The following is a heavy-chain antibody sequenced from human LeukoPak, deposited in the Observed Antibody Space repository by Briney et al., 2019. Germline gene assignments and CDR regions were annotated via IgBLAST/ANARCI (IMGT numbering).Heavy chain of an antibody. CDR3: ARTAARRYDY. CDR2: INPTGGST. J-gene: IGHJ4*02. Sequence: ASVKVSCKASGYTFPSYFMHWVRQAPGQGLEWMGIINPTGGSTTYAQKFQGRVTMTRDTSTSTVYMELSSLRSDDTAVYYCARTAARRYDYWGQGTLVTVSS. D-gene: IGHD6-6*01. V-gene: IGHV1-46*01. CDR1: GYTFPSYF.